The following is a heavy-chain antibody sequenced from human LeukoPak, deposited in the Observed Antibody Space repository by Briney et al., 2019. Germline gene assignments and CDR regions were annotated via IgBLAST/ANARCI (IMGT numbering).Heavy chain of an antibody. CDR3: ARADILTGYRRFDY. CDR2: IYTSGST. V-gene: IGHV4-4*07. J-gene: IGHJ4*02. D-gene: IGHD3-9*01. Sequence: SETLSLTCTVSGGSISSYYWSWIRQPPGKGLEWIGRIYTSGSTNYNPSLKSRVTISVDTSKNQFSLKLSSVTAADTAVYYCARADILTGYRRFDYWGQGTLVTVSS. CDR1: GGSISSYY.